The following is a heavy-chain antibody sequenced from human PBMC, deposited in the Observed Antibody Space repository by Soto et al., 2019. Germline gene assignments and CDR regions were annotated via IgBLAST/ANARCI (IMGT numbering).Heavy chain of an antibody. D-gene: IGHD2-15*01. V-gene: IGHV4-39*01. CDR2: IFYSGNT. J-gene: IGHJ6*03. CDR1: GGSISSSSYY. CDR3: ASLVVAATPPDYYYMDV. Sequence: SETLSLTCTVSGGSISSSSYYWGWIRQPPGKGLEWIGSIFYSGNTYYNPSLKSRVTISVDTSKNQFSLKLSSVTAPDTAVYYCASLVVAATPPDYYYMDVWGKGTTVTVSS.